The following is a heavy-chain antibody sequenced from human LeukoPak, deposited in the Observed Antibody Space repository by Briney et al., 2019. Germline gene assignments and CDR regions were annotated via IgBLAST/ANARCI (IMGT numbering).Heavy chain of an antibody. CDR3: ARDRDSRSWYRGAFDY. CDR1: GFTFSSYA. CDR2: ISYDGSNK. Sequence: GGSLRLSCAASGFTFSSYAMHWVRQAPGKGLEWVAVISYDGSNKYYADSVKGRFTISRDNSKNTLYLQMNSLRAEDTAVYYCARDRDSRSWYRGAFDYWGQGTLVTVSS. D-gene: IGHD6-13*01. V-gene: IGHV3-30-3*01. J-gene: IGHJ4*02.